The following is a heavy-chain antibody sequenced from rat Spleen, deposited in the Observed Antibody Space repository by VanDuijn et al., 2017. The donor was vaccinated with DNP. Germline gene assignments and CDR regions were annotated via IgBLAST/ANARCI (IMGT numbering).Heavy chain of an antibody. V-gene: IGHV5-46*01. CDR2: INTGGFST. J-gene: IGHJ2*01. CDR1: GFTFSDFP. Sequence: EVQLVESGGGLFQPGRSMKLSCAASGFTFSDFPMAWVRQSPTKGLEWVATINTGGFSTYYRDSVKGRFSISRDNAEGTLYLQVHSLKSDDTATYYCTRATGFDYWGQGVVVTVSS. D-gene: IGHD4-2*01. CDR3: TRATGFDY.